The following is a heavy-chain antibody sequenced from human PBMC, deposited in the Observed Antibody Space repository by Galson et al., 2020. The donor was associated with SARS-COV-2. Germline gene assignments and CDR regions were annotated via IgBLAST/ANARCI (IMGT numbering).Heavy chain of an antibody. Sequence: ASVTVSCQVSGSTLTELSIHWVRPAPGKGLAGMGGFDTEDGETIFAQKFQGRVTMTEDTSTDTAYMELSSLRSEDTAVYYVATGPAVAGPPGRFNYYYYCMDFWGQGTTVTVSS. CDR1: GSTLTELS. CDR2: FDTEDGET. J-gene: IGHJ6*02. D-gene: IGHD6-19*01. CDR3: ATGPAVAGPPGRFNYYYYCMDF. V-gene: IGHV1-24*01.